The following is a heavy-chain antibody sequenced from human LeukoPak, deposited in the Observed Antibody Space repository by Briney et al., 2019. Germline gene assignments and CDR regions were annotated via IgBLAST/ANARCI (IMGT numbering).Heavy chain of an antibody. CDR1: GYTFTGYF. Sequence: ASVKVSCKASGYTFTGYFIHWVRQAPGQGLEWMGWINPNNYDTNYAQKFQGRVTVTRDTSITTAYMELSRLRSDDTAVYYCAALPEGRHGYWGQGTLVTVSS. V-gene: IGHV1-2*02. CDR2: INPNNYDT. J-gene: IGHJ4*02. CDR3: AALPEGRHGY.